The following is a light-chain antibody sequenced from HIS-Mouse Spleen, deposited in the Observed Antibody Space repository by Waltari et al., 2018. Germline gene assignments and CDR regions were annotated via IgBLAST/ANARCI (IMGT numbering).Light chain of an antibody. Sequence: QSVLTQPPSASGTPGQRVTISRSGSSSNTGTKTVNWYQQLPGTAPKLLIYSNNQRPSGVPDRFSGSKSGTSASLAISGLQSEDEADYYCAAWDDSLNGPVFGGGTKLTVL. CDR1: SSNTGTKT. CDR3: AAWDDSLNGPV. J-gene: IGLJ3*02. V-gene: IGLV1-44*01. CDR2: SNN.